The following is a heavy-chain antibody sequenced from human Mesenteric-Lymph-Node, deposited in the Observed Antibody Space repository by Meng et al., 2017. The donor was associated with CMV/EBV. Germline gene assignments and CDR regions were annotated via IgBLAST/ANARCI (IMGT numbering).Heavy chain of an antibody. J-gene: IGHJ3*02. D-gene: IGHD6-13*01. V-gene: IGHV3-7*01. CDR1: GFTFSSYW. CDR2: IKQDGSEN. CDR3: ARARGGFSSSWPRGGAFDI. Sequence: GGSLRLSCAASGFTFSSYWMTWVRQAPGKGLEWVANIKQDGSENYYVDSVKGRFTISRDNAKNSLYLQMNSLRAEDTAAYYCARARGGFSSSWPRGGAFDIWGQGTMVTVSS.